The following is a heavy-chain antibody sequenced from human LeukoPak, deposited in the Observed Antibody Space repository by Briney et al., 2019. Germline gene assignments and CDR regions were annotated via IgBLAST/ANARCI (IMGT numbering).Heavy chain of an antibody. V-gene: IGHV1-46*01. D-gene: IGHD3-16*01. CDR2: INPSGGGT. J-gene: IGHJ3*02. CDR1: GYTFTSYH. Sequence: ASVKVSCKSSGYTFTSYHIHWVRQAPGQGLEWMGIINPSGGGTSYAQKFQGRITMTRNTSTSTVYMELSSLTSEDTAVYSCARVWGEAPSYAFDIWGRGTMVTVSS. CDR3: ARVWGEAPSYAFDI.